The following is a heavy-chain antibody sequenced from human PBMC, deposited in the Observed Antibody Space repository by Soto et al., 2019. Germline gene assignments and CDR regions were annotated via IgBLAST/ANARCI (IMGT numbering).Heavy chain of an antibody. Sequence: PGESLKISCKGSGYSFTTQWIGWVRQMPGKGLEWMGIIYPGDSDTRYSPPFQGQVTISAGKSISTAYLQWSSLKASDTAMHYCARGGGGYCNSTICYADYFDSWGQGTLVTVSS. CDR2: IYPGDSDT. V-gene: IGHV5-51*01. CDR3: ARGGGGYCNSTICYADYFDS. CDR1: GYSFTTQW. J-gene: IGHJ4*02. D-gene: IGHD2-2*01.